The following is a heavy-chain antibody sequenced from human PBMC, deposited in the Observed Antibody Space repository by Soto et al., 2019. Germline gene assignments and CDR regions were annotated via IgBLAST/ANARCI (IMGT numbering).Heavy chain of an antibody. J-gene: IGHJ6*02. CDR2: ISAYNGNT. D-gene: IGHD6-13*01. CDR3: ARDGSSWYYYYYGMDV. V-gene: IGHV1-18*04. Sequence: ASVKVSCKASGGTFTSYGISWVRQAPGQGLEWMGWISAYNGNTNYAQKLQGRVTMTTDTSTSTAYMELRSLRSDDTAVYYCARDGSSWYYYYYGMDVWGQGTTVTVSS. CDR1: GGTFTSYG.